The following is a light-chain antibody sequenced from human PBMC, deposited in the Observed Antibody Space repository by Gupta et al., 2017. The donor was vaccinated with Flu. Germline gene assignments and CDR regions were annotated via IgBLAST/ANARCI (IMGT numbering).Light chain of an antibody. V-gene: IGKV3-15*01. Sequence: EIVMTQSPATLSVSPGERATLSCRASQSVSSNLAWYQQKPGQAPRLLIYGASTRATGIPARFNVSGSGTEFTLTISSLQSEDFAVYYCQQYNNWPRTFGQGTKVEIK. CDR2: GAS. J-gene: IGKJ1*01. CDR3: QQYNNWPRT. CDR1: QSVSSN.